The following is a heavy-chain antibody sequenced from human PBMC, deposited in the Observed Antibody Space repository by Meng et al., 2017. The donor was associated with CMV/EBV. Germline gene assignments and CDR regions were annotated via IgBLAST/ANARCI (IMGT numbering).Heavy chain of an antibody. Sequence: GESLKISCAASGLTFSDYYMSWIRQAPGKGLEWVSYISSSGSTIYYADSVKGRFTISRDNAKNSLYLQMNSLRAEDTAVYYCARALCGGDCYSYYYYYGMDVWGQGTTVTVSS. CDR3: ARALCGGDCYSYYYYYGMDV. CDR1: GLTFSDYY. CDR2: ISSSGSTI. D-gene: IGHD2-21*01. J-gene: IGHJ6*02. V-gene: IGHV3-11*04.